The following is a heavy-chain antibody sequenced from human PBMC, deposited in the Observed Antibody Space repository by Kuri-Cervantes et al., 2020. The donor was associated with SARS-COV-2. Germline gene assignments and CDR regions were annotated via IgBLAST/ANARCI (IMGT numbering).Heavy chain of an antibody. CDR2: TNQDGNVK. D-gene: IGHD1/OR15-1a*01. J-gene: IGHJ6*02. CDR3: SRDGKTTAVWNYDYYGLDV. CDR1: GFTFSNYW. Sequence: GESLKISCAASGFTFSNYWMTWVRQAPGKGLEWVANTNQDGNVKHYADSVKGRFTISRDNAKNSVYLQMNSLRAEDTAVYFCSRDGKTTAVWNYDYYGLDVWGQGTTVTVSS. V-gene: IGHV3-7*04.